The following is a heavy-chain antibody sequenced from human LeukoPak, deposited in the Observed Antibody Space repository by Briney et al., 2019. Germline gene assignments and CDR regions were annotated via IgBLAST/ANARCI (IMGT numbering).Heavy chain of an antibody. Sequence: SQTLSLTCTVSGGSTSSGDYYWSWIRQPPGKGLEWIGYIYYSGSTYYNPSLKSRVTISVDTSKNQFSLKLSSVTAADTAVYYCARDQLRNDAFDIWGQGTMVTVSS. V-gene: IGHV4-30-4*01. J-gene: IGHJ3*02. CDR3: ARDQLRNDAFDI. D-gene: IGHD1-26*01. CDR1: GGSTSSGDYY. CDR2: IYYSGST.